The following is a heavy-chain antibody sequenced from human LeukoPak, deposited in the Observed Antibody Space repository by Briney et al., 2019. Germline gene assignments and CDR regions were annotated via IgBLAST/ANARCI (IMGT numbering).Heavy chain of an antibody. CDR2: ISYDGSNK. CDR3: AKGGTGKYYYYGMDV. V-gene: IGHV3-30*18. Sequence: GRSLRLSCAASGFTFSSYGMHWVRQAPGKGLEWVAVISYDGSNKYYADSVKGRFTISRDNSKNTLYLQMSSLRTEDTAVFYCAKGGTGKYYYYGMDVWGQGTTVTVSS. D-gene: IGHD2-8*02. CDR1: GFTFSSYG. J-gene: IGHJ6*02.